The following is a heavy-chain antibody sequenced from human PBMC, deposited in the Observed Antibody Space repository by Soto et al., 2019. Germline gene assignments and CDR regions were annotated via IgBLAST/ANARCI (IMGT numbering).Heavy chain of an antibody. CDR2: ISSNGGST. J-gene: IGHJ4*02. CDR1: GFTFSSYA. Sequence: PGGSLRLSCSASGFTFSSYAMHWVRQAPGKGLEYVSAISSNGGSTYYADSVKGRFTISRDNSKNTLYLQMSSLRAEDTAVYYCVKDRDGGSSPRFLHYWGQGNLITVYS. CDR3: VKDRDGGSSPRFLHY. V-gene: IGHV3-64D*08. D-gene: IGHD1-26*01.